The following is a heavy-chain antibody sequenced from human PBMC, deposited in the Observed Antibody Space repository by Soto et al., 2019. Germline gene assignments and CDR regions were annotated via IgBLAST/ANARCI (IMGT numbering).Heavy chain of an antibody. CDR1: GGTFSSYA. D-gene: IGHD2-2*01. J-gene: IGHJ6*02. CDR2: IIPIFGTA. V-gene: IGHV1-69*01. Sequence: QVQLVQSGAEVKKPGSSVKVSCKASGGTFSSYAISWVRQAPGQGLEWMGGIIPIFGTANYAQKFQGRVTITADESTSTDYMELSSLRTEDTAVYYCARGRNCSSTSCYAEDYYYYGMDVWGQGTTVTVSS. CDR3: ARGRNCSSTSCYAEDYYYYGMDV.